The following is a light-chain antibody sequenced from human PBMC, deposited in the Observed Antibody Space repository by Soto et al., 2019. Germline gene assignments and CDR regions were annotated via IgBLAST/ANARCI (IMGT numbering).Light chain of an antibody. Sequence: VLTQPPSASGTPGQRVTISCSGSSSNIGSNYVYWYQQLPGTAPKLLIYSNIQRPSGVPDRFSGSKSGTSASLAISGLRSEDEADYYCAVWDDSLSGPVFGGGTKVTVL. J-gene: IGLJ2*01. CDR2: SNI. V-gene: IGLV1-47*02. CDR3: AVWDDSLSGPV. CDR1: SSNIGSNY.